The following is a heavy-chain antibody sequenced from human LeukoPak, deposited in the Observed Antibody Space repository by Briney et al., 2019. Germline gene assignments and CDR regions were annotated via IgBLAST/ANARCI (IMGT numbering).Heavy chain of an antibody. D-gene: IGHD3-3*01. CDR1: GFTFSTYG. CDR2: IRYDGTNK. V-gene: IGHV3-30*02. J-gene: IGHJ4*02. Sequence: GGSLRLSCAASGFTFSTYGMHWVRQAPGKELEWVTFIRYDGTNKYYADSVKGRFTISRDKSKSTVYLQMSSLRAEDTAIYYCAKDRAMFGAVITALDGWGLGTLVTVSS. CDR3: AKDRAMFGAVITALDG.